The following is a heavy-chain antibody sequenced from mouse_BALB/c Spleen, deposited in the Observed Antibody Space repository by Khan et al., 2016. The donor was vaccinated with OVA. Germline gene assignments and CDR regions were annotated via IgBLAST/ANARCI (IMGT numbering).Heavy chain of an antibody. Sequence: EVQLVESGGGLVQPGGSRKLSCAASGFTFSNFGMHWVRQAPKKGLEWVAYISSGSSTIYYVDTVKGRFTISRDNPKHTLFLQMTSLRSEDTAIYYCARSGGNFHWYFDVWGAGTSVTVSS. V-gene: IGHV5-17*02. CDR1: GFTFSNFG. D-gene: IGHD2-1*01. J-gene: IGHJ1*01. CDR3: ARSGGNFHWYFDV. CDR2: ISSGSSTI.